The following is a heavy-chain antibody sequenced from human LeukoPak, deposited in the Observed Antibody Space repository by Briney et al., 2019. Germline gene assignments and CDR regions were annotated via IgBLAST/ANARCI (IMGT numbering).Heavy chain of an antibody. CDR3: ARVVPTVTPV. CDR1: GFTFRTYS. Sequence: GGSLRLSCAVSGFTFRTYSMSWVRQAPGKGLEWVANIKQDGSETYYVDSVKGRFTISRDNAKNSLYLQMNSLRAEDTAVYYCARVVPTVTPVWGQGTLVTVSS. V-gene: IGHV3-7*04. J-gene: IGHJ4*02. D-gene: IGHD4-17*01. CDR2: IKQDGSET.